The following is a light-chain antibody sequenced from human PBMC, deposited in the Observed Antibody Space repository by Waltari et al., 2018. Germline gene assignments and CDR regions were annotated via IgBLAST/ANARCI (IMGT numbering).Light chain of an antibody. V-gene: IGLV2-14*03. Sequence: QSPLTQPASASGSPVQSITISCTGTSRDVGCYNYAPWHQQHPGKAPKPMVYDVSNRPSGVSNRFSGSKSGNTASLTISGLQTEDEADYYCSSYTSASTYVFGTGTKVTVL. CDR1: SRDVGCYNY. CDR3: SSYTSASTYV. J-gene: IGLJ1*01. CDR2: DVS.